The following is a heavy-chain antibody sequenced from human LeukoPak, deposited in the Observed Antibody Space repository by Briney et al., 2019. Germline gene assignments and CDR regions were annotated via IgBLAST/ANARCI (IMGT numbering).Heavy chain of an antibody. J-gene: IGHJ4*02. Sequence: NPGGSLRLSCAASGFTFSSYWMHWVRQAPGKGLEWVSSISSSSNSIYYAGSVKGRFTISRDNAKNSLYLQMNSLRAEDTAVYFCARVSSGITHNDWGQGTLVTVSS. CDR3: ARVSSGITHND. CDR1: GFTFSSYW. D-gene: IGHD3-10*01. CDR2: ISSSSNSI. V-gene: IGHV3-21*01.